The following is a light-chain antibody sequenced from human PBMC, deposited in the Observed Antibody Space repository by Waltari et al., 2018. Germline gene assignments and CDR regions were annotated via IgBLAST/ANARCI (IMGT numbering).Light chain of an antibody. CDR1: QSVRSK. J-gene: IGKJ1*01. CDR3: QQYNNWPPWT. Sequence: EIVMTQSPATLSVSPGDTATLSCRASQSVRSKLAWYQLKPGQAPRLLIYGAFTRATGIPARFSVSVSGTEFILTISSMQSEDFAVYYCQQYNNWPPWTFGQGTKVEIK. CDR2: GAF. V-gene: IGKV3-15*01.